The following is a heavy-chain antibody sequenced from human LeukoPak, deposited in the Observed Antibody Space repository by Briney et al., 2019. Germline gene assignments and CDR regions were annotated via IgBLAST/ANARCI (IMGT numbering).Heavy chain of an antibody. CDR1: GGSISSGGYF. Sequence: PSETLSLTCTVSGGSISSGGYFWGWIRQHPGQGLEWVGYIYYSGSTYYNPSLNSRVSISVDTSKTQSSLKLSSVTAAGTAVHYCARFIGGGQAAAFDSWGQGTLVTVSS. CDR3: ARFIGGGQAAAFDS. D-gene: IGHD6-13*01. J-gene: IGHJ4*02. CDR2: IYYSGST. V-gene: IGHV4-31*03.